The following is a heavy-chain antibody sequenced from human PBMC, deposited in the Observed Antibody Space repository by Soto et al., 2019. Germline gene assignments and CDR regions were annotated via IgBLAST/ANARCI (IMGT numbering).Heavy chain of an antibody. CDR2: IIPIFGTA. Sequence: GASVKVSCKASGGTFSSYAISWVRQAPGQGLEWMGGIIPIFGTANYAQKFQGRVTITADESTSTAYMELSSLRSEDTAVYYCASWYYYGMDVWGQGTTVTVSS. CDR3: ASWYYYGMDV. V-gene: IGHV1-69*13. J-gene: IGHJ6*02. CDR1: GGTFSSYA.